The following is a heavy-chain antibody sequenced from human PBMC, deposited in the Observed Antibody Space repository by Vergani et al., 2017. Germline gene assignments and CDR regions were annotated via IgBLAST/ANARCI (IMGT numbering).Heavy chain of an antibody. V-gene: IGHV4-61*02. CDR1: GGSISSGSYY. Sequence: QVQLQESGPGLVKPSQTLSLTCTVSGGSISSGSYYWSWIRQPAGKGLEWIGRIYTSGSTNYNPSLKSRVTISVDTSKNQFSLKLSSVTAADTAVYYCARQWNYFDYWGQGTLVTVSS. CDR2: IYTSGST. CDR3: ARQWNYFDY. J-gene: IGHJ4*02. D-gene: IGHD6-19*01.